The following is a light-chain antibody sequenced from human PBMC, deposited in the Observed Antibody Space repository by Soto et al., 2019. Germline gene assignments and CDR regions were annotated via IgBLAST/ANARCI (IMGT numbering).Light chain of an antibody. J-gene: IGKJ4*01. CDR3: QQYNNWPPNT. V-gene: IGKV3-15*01. CDR2: GAS. CDR1: QSVSSN. Sequence: EVVMTQSPATLSVSPGERVTLSCRASQSVSSNLAWYQHKPGQAPRLLIYGASTRATGIPARFSGSGSGTDFTLTISSLQSEDFAVYYCQQYNNWPPNTFGGGTKVEI.